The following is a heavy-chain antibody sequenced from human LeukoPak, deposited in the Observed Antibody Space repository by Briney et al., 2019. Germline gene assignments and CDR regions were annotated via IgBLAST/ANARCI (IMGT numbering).Heavy chain of an antibody. CDR1: GFTLSSYG. J-gene: IGHJ4*02. D-gene: IGHD2-2*01. V-gene: IGHV3-33*01. CDR2: IWYDGSNK. CDR3: ARDPDIVVVPAAMNFDY. Sequence: GGSLRLSCAASGFTLSSYGMHWVRQAPGKGLEWVAVIWYDGSNKYYADSVKGRFTISRDNSKNTLYLQMNSLRAEDTAVYYCARDPDIVVVPAAMNFDYWGQGTLVTVSS.